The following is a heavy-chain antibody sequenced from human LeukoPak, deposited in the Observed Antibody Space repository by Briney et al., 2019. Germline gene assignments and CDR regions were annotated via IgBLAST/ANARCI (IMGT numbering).Heavy chain of an antibody. V-gene: IGHV3-53*01. D-gene: IGHD3-22*01. J-gene: IGHJ4*02. CDR2: IFGTGST. CDR1: GFTVSSNY. CDR3: ARDLKSSYSSGSYYY. Sequence: GESLRLSCAASGFTVSSNYMSWVRQAPGEGLEWVSVIFGTGSTYYAHSVKGRFTISRDNSKNTLYLQMNSLRAEDTAMYYCARDLKSSYSSGSYYYWGQGTLVTVSS.